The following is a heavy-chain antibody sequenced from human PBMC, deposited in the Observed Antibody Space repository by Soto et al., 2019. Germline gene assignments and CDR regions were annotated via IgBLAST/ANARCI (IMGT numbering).Heavy chain of an antibody. CDR1: GGTFSSYA. V-gene: IGHV1-69*13. D-gene: IGHD6-19*01. CDR3: ASALIAVAGTFYWYFDL. J-gene: IGHJ2*01. CDR2: IIPIFGTA. Sequence: SVKVSCKASGGTFSSYAISWVRQAPGQGLEWMGGIIPIFGTANYAQKFQGRVTITADESTSTAYMELSSLRSEDTAAYYCASALIAVAGTFYWYFDLWGRGTLVTVSS.